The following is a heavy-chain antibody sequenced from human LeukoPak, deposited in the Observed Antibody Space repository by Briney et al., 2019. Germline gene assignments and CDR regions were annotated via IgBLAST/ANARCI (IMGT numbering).Heavy chain of an antibody. CDR3: AVVVANTKDYFDY. CDR2: ISWNSGSI. Sequence: GGSLRLSCAASGFTFDDYAMHWVRQAPGKGLEWVSGISWNSGSIGYADSVKGRFTISRDNAKNSLYLQMNSLRAEDTALYYCAVVVANTKDYFDYWGQGTLVTVSS. D-gene: IGHD3-22*01. V-gene: IGHV3-9*01. J-gene: IGHJ4*02. CDR1: GFTFDDYA.